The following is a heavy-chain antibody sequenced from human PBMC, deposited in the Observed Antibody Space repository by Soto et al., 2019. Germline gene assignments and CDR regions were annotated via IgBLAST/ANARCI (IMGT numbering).Heavy chain of an antibody. CDR2: ISSSSSYI. V-gene: IGHV3-21*01. CDR1: GFTFSSYS. CDR3: ARDHPFGSGSFAFDI. J-gene: IGHJ3*02. D-gene: IGHD3-10*01. Sequence: SCAASGFTFSSYSMNWVRQAPGKGLEWVSSISSSSSYIYYADSVKGRFTISRDNAKNSLYLQMNSLRAEDTAVYYCARDHPFGSGSFAFDIWGQGTMVTV.